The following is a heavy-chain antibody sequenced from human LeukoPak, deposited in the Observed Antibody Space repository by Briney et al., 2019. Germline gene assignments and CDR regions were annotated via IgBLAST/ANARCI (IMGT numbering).Heavy chain of an antibody. D-gene: IGHD4-11*01. J-gene: IGHJ6*03. CDR1: GYTFTSYG. CDR3: AKTTVTTEYYYYYMDV. V-gene: IGHV1-18*01. CDR2: IGAYNGNT. Sequence: ASVKVSCKASGYTFTSYGISWVRQAPGQGLEWMGWIGAYNGNTNYAQKLQGRVTMTTDTSTSTAYMELRSLRSDDTAVYYCAKTTVTTEYYYYYMDVWGKGTTVTVSS.